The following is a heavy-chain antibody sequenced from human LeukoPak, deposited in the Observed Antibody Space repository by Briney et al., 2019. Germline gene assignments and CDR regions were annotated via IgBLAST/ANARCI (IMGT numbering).Heavy chain of an antibody. CDR2: IRSSTTYT. V-gene: IGHV3-11*06. D-gene: IGHD2/OR15-2a*01. Sequence: GGSLRLSCAASGFTLSHYYMTWVRQAPGKGLEWVAFIRSSTTYTYYADSVKGRVTFSRDNDRNSLYLQMDSLRAEDTAVYYCARADTSEYYMDVWGNGTTVTVSS. CDR1: GFTLSHYY. J-gene: IGHJ6*03. CDR3: ARADTSEYYMDV.